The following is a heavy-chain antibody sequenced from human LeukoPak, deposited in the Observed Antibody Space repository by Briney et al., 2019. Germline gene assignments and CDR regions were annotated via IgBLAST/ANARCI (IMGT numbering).Heavy chain of an antibody. J-gene: IGHJ6*03. CDR3: ARAMTTVTLYYYYYMDV. D-gene: IGHD4-17*01. V-gene: IGHV3-53*01. CDR1: GFTVSSNY. CDR2: IYSGGST. Sequence: GGSLRLSCAASGFTVSSNYMSWVRQAPGKGLEWVSVIYSGGSTYYADSVKGRFTVSRDNSKNTLYLQMNSLRAEDTAVYYCARAMTTVTLYYYYYMDVWGKGTTVTVSS.